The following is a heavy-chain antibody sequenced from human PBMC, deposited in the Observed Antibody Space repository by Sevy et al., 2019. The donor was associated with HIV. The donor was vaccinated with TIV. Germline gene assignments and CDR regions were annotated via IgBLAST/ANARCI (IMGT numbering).Heavy chain of an antibody. CDR2: LSFGCGEI. V-gene: IGHV3-23*01. Sequence: GGSLRLSCAASGFTFSKYSMSWVRQPPGKGLEWVSTLSFGCGEINYADSVKGRFTISRDNSKSSVYLQMNSLGPEDTAVYLCAREGCTKPLDYWGQGTLVTVSS. CDR3: AREGCTKPLDY. CDR1: GFTFSKYS. D-gene: IGHD2-8*01. J-gene: IGHJ4*02.